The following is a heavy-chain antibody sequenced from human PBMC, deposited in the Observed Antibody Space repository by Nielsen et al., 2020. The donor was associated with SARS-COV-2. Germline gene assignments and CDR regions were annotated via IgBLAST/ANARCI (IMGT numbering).Heavy chain of an antibody. CDR2: INTNTGNP. D-gene: IGHD2/OR15-2a*01. J-gene: IGHJ6*02. V-gene: IGHV7-4-1*02. CDR3: ASSSVYGESTGNYYYYYGMDV. Sequence: WVRQAPGQGLEWMGWINTNTGNPTYAQGFTGRFVFSLDTSVSTAYLQISSLKAEDTAVYYCASSSVYGESTGNYYYYYGMDVWGQGTTVTVSS.